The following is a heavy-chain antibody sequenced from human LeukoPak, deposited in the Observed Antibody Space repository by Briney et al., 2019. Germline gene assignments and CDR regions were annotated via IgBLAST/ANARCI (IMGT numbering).Heavy chain of an antibody. Sequence: GGSLRLSCAASGFTFSSYAMHWVRQAPGKGLEWVAVISYDGSNKYYADSVKGRFTISRDNSKNTLYLQMNSLRAEDTAVYYCARPTAMAAYYFDHWGQGTLVTVSS. CDR3: ARPTAMAAYYFDH. CDR2: ISYDGSNK. V-gene: IGHV3-30-3*01. CDR1: GFTFSSYA. D-gene: IGHD5-18*01. J-gene: IGHJ4*02.